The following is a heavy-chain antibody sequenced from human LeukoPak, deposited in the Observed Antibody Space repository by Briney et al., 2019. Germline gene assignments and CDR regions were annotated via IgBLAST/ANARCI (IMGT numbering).Heavy chain of an antibody. J-gene: IGHJ4*02. V-gene: IGHV1-18*04. CDR2: ISGYSAKT. CDR1: GYTFTSYY. CDR3: ARVRGYYASSDYSDY. D-gene: IGHD3-22*01. Sequence: ASVKVSCKTSGYTFTSYYVSWVRQAPGQGLEWMGWISGYSAKTKYVQKFQGRITMTIDTSTTTAYMELRSLTSDDTAVYYCARVRGYYASSDYSDYWGQGTLVTVSS.